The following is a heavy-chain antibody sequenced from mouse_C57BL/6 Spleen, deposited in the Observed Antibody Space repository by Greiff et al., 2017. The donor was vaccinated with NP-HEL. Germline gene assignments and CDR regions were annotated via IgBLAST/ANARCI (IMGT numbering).Heavy chain of an antibody. CDR3: AREVTNYFDY. V-gene: IGHV5-6*01. CDR2: ISSGGSYT. D-gene: IGHD2-2*01. Sequence: EVMLVESGGDLVKPGGSLKLSCAASGFTFSSYGMSWVRQTPDKRLEWVATISSGGSYTYYPDSVKGRFTISRDNAKNTLYLQMSSLKSEDTAMYYCAREVTNYFDYWGQGTTLTVSS. CDR1: GFTFSSYG. J-gene: IGHJ2*01.